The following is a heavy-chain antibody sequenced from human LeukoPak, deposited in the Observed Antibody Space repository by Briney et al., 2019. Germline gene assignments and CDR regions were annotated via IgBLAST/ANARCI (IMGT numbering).Heavy chain of an antibody. CDR3: TRDLWALGYCSSTSCSWGDAFDI. J-gene: IGHJ3*02. CDR1: GGTFSSYA. Sequence: SVKVSCKASGGTFSSYAISWVRQAPGQGLEWMGGIIPIFGTANYAQKFQGRVTITADESTSTAYMELSSLRSEDTAVYYCTRDLWALGYCSSTSCSWGDAFDIWGQGTMVTVSS. CDR2: IIPIFGTA. V-gene: IGHV1-69*01. D-gene: IGHD2-2*01.